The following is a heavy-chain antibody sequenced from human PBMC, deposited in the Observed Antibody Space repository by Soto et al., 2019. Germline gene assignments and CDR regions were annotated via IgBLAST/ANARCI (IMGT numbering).Heavy chain of an antibody. CDR3: ARNIQPHTHSYYYGMDV. CDR2: IWYDGSNK. CDR1: GFTFSSYG. Sequence: PGGSLRLSCAASGFTFSSYGMHWVRQAPGKGLEWVAVIWYDGSNKYYADSVKGRFTISRDNSKNTLYLQMNSLRAEDTAVYYCARNIQPHTHSYYYGMDVWGQGTTVTVSS. V-gene: IGHV3-33*01. D-gene: IGHD5-18*01. J-gene: IGHJ6*02.